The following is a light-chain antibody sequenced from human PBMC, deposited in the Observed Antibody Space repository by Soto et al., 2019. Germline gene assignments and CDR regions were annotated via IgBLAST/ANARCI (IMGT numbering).Light chain of an antibody. CDR2: LNSDGSY. CDR1: SGHSSYA. CDR3: QTWGTGIHV. J-gene: IGLJ1*01. V-gene: IGLV4-69*01. Sequence: QSVLTQSPSASASLGASVKLTCTLSSGHSSYAIAWHQQQPEKGPRYLMKLNSDGSYNKGDGIPDRFSGSSSGAERYLTISSLQSEDEADYYCQTWGTGIHVFGTGTKLTVL.